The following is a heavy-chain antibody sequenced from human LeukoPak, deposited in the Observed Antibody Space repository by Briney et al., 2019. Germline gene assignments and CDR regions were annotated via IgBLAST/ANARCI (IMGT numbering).Heavy chain of an antibody. CDR1: GFTFSSYS. Sequence: PGGSLRLSCAASGFTFSSYSMNWVRQAPGKGLEWVSSISSSRSYIYYADLVKGRFTISRDNAKNSLYLQMNSLRAEDTAVYYCASTNYYGSGSYLDYWGQGTLVTVSS. CDR2: ISSSRSYI. D-gene: IGHD3-10*01. CDR3: ASTNYYGSGSYLDY. J-gene: IGHJ4*02. V-gene: IGHV3-21*01.